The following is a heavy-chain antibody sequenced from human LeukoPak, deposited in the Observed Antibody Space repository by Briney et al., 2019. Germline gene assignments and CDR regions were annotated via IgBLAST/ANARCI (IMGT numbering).Heavy chain of an antibody. Sequence: PGGSLRLSCAASGFTFTDVWMSWVRQTPGKGLEWVGRIISKSGGGTTHYAGPVKGRFTISRDASKNMLYLQMNSLKAEDTAVYYCATHSNVWLLGNCGQGTLVTVSS. CDR2: IISKSGGGTT. CDR1: GFTFTDVW. V-gene: IGHV3-15*01. D-gene: IGHD6-19*01. CDR3: ATHSNVWLLGN. J-gene: IGHJ4*02.